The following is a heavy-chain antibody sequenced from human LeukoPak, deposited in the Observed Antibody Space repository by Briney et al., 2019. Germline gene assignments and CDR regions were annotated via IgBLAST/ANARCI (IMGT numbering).Heavy chain of an antibody. Sequence: PSETLSLTCTVSGDSINSYYWSWIRQPPGTGLEWIGYIYYIGSTNYNPSLKSRVTISVDTSKNQLSLKLTSVTAADTAVYYCARHARIAVAGLDYWGQGTLVTVSS. D-gene: IGHD6-19*01. J-gene: IGHJ4*02. CDR2: IYYIGST. CDR3: ARHARIAVAGLDY. V-gene: IGHV4-59*08. CDR1: GDSINSYY.